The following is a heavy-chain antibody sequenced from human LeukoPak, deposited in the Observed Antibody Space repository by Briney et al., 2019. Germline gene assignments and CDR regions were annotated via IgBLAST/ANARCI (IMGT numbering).Heavy chain of an antibody. CDR1: GFTFTDYS. CDR3: ARGDVVTTIMYYYYYYGMDV. V-gene: IGHV3-30-3*01. J-gene: IGHJ6*02. Sequence: PGGSLRLSCGASGFTFTDYSMTWVRQAPGKGLEWVAVVSPDGRDKYYADSVKGRFTISRDNSKSTVYLQMNSLRVDDTAVYYCARGDVVTTIMYYYYYYGMDVWGQGTTVTVSS. CDR2: VSPDGRDK. D-gene: IGHD5-24*01.